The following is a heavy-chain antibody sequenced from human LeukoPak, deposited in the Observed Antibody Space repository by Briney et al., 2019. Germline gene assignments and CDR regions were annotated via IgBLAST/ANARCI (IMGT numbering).Heavy chain of an antibody. D-gene: IGHD3-9*01. V-gene: IGHV3-30*03. CDR3: ARGVLRYFDWFPNNFDY. Sequence: PGGSLRLSCAAYGFTFKTYGMHWVRQAPGKGLEWVAVIIFDGSNKYYADSVKGRFIISRDNSRNTLYLRMNGLRPEDTAVYYCARGVLRYFDWFPNNFDYWGQGTLVTVSS. J-gene: IGHJ4*02. CDR2: IIFDGSNK. CDR1: GFTFKTYG.